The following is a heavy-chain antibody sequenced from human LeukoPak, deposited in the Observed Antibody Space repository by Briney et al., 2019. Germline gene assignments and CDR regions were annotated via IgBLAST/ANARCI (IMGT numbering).Heavy chain of an antibody. J-gene: IGHJ4*02. D-gene: IGHD6-13*01. CDR1: GFTFSNAW. V-gene: IGHV4-59*08. Sequence: GSLRLSCAASGFTFSNAWMNWVRQAPGKGLEWIANIFYSGSPNYNPSLKSRVTISFDTSKNQFSLKLSSVTAADTAVYYCARVGHIAAAGTYDYWGQGTLVTVSS. CDR2: IFYSGSP. CDR3: ARVGHIAAAGTYDY.